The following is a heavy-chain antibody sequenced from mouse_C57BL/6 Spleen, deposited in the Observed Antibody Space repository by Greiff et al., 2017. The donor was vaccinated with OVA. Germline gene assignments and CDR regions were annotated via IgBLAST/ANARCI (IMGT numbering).Heavy chain of an antibody. CDR1: GYSITSGYY. J-gene: IGHJ2*01. V-gene: IGHV3-6*01. CDR2: ISYDGSN. D-gene: IGHD1-1*01. Sequence: EVKLEESGPGLVKPSQSLSLTCSVTGYSITSGYYWNWIRQFPGNKLEWMGYISYDGSNNYKPSLKNRISITRDTSKNQFFLKLNSVTTEDTATYYCARDYYGSSYYFDYWGQGTTLTVSS. CDR3: ARDYYGSSYYFDY.